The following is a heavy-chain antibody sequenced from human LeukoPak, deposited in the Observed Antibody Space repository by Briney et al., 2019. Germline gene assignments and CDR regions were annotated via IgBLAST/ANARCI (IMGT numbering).Heavy chain of an antibody. V-gene: IGHV4-31*03. CDR2: IYYSGST. CDR1: GGSISSGGYY. CDR3: AREEVVVVPRGSYYYYMDV. D-gene: IGHD2-2*01. J-gene: IGHJ6*03. Sequence: PSQTLSLTCTVSGGSISSGGYYWSWIRRHPGKGLEWIGYIYYSGSTYYNPSLKSRVTISVDTSKNQFSLKLSSVTAADTAVYYCAREEVVVVPRGSYYYYMDVWGKGTTVTVSS.